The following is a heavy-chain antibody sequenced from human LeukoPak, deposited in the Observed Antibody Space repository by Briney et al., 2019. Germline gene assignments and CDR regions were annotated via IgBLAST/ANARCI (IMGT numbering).Heavy chain of an antibody. D-gene: IGHD3-22*01. J-gene: IGHJ4*02. CDR3: AKDMGAYYDSSGYYSY. Sequence: GRSLRLSCAASGFTFDDYAMHWVRQAPGKGLEWVSGISWNSGSIGYADSVKGRFTISRDNAKNSLYLQMNSLRAEDTALYYCAKDMGAYYDSSGYYSYWGQGTLVTVSS. CDR1: GFTFDDYA. CDR2: ISWNSGSI. V-gene: IGHV3-9*01.